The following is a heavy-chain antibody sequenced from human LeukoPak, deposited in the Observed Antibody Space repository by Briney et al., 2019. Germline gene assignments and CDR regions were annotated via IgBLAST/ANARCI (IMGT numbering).Heavy chain of an antibody. CDR1: GGTFSSYA. V-gene: IGHV1-69*01. D-gene: IGHD3-10*01. CDR2: IIPIFGTA. Sequence: GASVKVSCKASGGTFSSYAISWVRQAPGQGLEWMGGIIPIFGTANYAQKFQGRVTITADESTSTAYMELSSLRSEDTAVYYCARGRDLWFGELFGSPTLYYFDYWGRGTLVTVSS. CDR3: ARGRDLWFGELFGSPTLYYFDY. J-gene: IGHJ4*02.